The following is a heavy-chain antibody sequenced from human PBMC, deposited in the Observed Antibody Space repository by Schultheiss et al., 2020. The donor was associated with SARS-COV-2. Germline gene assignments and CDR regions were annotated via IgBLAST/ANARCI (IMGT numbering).Heavy chain of an antibody. CDR1: GFTFRSYE. CDR2: ISSSGRTI. J-gene: IGHJ6*02. V-gene: IGHV3-48*03. Sequence: GGSLRLSCAASGFTFRSYEMNWVRQAPGKGLEWVSYISSSGRTIYYADSVKGRFTISRDNAKNSLYLQMNSLRAEDTAVYYCAREWQWLVDPGSGMDVWGQGTTVTVSS. CDR3: AREWQWLVDPGSGMDV. D-gene: IGHD6-19*01.